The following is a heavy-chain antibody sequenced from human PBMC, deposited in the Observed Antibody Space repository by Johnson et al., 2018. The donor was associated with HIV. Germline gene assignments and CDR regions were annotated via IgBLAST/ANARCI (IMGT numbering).Heavy chain of an antibody. V-gene: IGHV3-20*04. Sequence: VQLVESGGGLVQPGGSLRLSCAASGFTFDDYDMSWVRQAPGKGLEWVSGINWNGGSTGYADSVKGRLTISRDNAKNSLYLQMNSLRAEDTALYYCAGSGSSGYPDAFDIWGQGTMVTVSS. CDR3: AGSGSSGYPDAFDI. CDR1: GFTFDDYD. D-gene: IGHD3-22*01. CDR2: INWNGGST. J-gene: IGHJ3*02.